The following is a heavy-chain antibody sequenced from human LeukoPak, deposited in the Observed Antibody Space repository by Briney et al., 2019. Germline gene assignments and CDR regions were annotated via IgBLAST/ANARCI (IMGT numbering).Heavy chain of an antibody. V-gene: IGHV4-59*01. D-gene: IGHD3-22*01. Sequence: SETLSLTCIVAGDSISDYYWTWIRQPPGKGLEWIGFMYYSGRPNYNSSLQSRVTISLDPSKNQFSLKVSSETAADTAVYYCARAPLSNLYDESGYYHPFDYWGQGTLVTVSS. CDR2: MYYSGRP. J-gene: IGHJ4*02. CDR1: GDSISDYY. CDR3: ARAPLSNLYDESGYYHPFDY.